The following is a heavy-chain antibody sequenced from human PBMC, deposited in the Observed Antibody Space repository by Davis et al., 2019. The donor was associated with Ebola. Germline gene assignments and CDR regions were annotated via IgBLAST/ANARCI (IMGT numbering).Heavy chain of an antibody. CDR3: TRGIARRRYGSWFDP. CDR1: GYTLTELS. J-gene: IGHJ5*02. D-gene: IGHD4-17*01. Sequence: AASVKVSCKVSGYTLTELSIHWVRQAPGKGLEWMGGFDPEDDETVYAQKFQGRVTMTEDTSTDTAYMELSSLRSEDTAVYYCTRGIARRRYGSWFDPWGQGTPVTVSS. V-gene: IGHV1-24*01. CDR2: FDPEDDET.